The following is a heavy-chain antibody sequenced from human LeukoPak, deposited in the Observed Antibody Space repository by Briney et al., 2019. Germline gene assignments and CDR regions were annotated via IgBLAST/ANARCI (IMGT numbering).Heavy chain of an antibody. CDR3: ARMALAGQYNEY. V-gene: IGHV3-48*03. D-gene: IGHD6-19*01. CDR1: GFTFSSYE. J-gene: IGHJ4*02. Sequence: GGSLRLSCAASGFTFSSYEMNWVRQAPGKGLEWVSYMSTSGDSLHYADSVKGRFTISRDNARNSLYLQMNSLRADDTAIYYCARMALAGQYNEYWGQGTLVTVSS. CDR2: MSTSGDSL.